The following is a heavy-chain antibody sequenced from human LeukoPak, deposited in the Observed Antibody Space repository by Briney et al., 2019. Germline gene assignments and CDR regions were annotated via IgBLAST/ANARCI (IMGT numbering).Heavy chain of an antibody. J-gene: IGHJ4*02. V-gene: IGHV3-30-3*01. Sequence: AGGSLRLSCAASGFTFSSYAMHWVRQAPGKGLEWVAVISYDGSNKYYADSVKGRLTISRDNSKNTLYLQMNSLRAEDTAVYYCASPPPDYGDYAPLWGQGTLVTVSS. D-gene: IGHD4-17*01. CDR2: ISYDGSNK. CDR3: ASPPPDYGDYAPL. CDR1: GFTFSSYA.